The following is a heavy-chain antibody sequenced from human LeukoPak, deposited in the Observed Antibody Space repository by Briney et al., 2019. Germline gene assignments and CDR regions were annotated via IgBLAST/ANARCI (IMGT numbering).Heavy chain of an antibody. D-gene: IGHD2-15*01. CDR1: GYSFSTYW. CDR3: ARHNGGYCSGGSCYPDAFDI. J-gene: IGHJ3*02. CDR2: IYPRDSDT. Sequence: GESLKISCETSGYSFSTYWIGWVRQMPGRGLEWMGFIYPRDSDTRYSPSFQGQVTISADRSISTAYLQWSSLKASDTAMYYCARHNGGYCSGGSCYPDAFDIWGQGTMVTVSS. V-gene: IGHV5-51*01.